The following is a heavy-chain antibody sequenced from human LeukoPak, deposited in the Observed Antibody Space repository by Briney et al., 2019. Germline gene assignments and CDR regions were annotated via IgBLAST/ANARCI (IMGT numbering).Heavy chain of an antibody. CDR2: IYYSGST. Sequence: PSETLSLTCTVSGGSISSYYWSWIRQPPGKGLEWIGYIYYSGSTNYNPSLKSRVTISVDTSKNQFSLKLSSVTAADTAVYYCARDDGDYTNYYYGMDVWGQGTTVTVSS. CDR3: ARDDGDYTNYYYGMDV. D-gene: IGHD4-17*01. J-gene: IGHJ6*02. CDR1: GGSISSYY. V-gene: IGHV4-59*01.